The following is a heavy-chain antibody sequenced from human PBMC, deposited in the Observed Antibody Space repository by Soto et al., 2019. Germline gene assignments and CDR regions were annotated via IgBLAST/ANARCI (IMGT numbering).Heavy chain of an antibody. CDR3: ARDFSPYCGGDCPPRNWFDP. V-gene: IGHV3-21*01. D-gene: IGHD2-21*02. CDR2: ISSSSSYI. J-gene: IGHJ5*02. CDR1: GFTFSSYS. Sequence: GGSLRLSCAASGFTFSSYSMNWVRQAPGKGLEWVSSISSSSSYIYYADSVKGRFTISRDNAKNSLYLQMNSLRAEDTAVYYCARDFSPYCGGDCPPRNWFDPWGQGTLVTVSS.